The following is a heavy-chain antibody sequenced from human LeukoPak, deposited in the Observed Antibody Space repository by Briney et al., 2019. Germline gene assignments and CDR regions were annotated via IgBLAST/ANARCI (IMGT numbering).Heavy chain of an antibody. Sequence: SVKVSCKASGGTFSSYVISWVRQAPGQGLEWMGGIIPIFGTANYAQKFQGRVTITADESTSTAYMELSSLRPEDTAVYYCAGELYDPNWNGEYYFDYWGQGTLVTVSS. V-gene: IGHV1-69*01. D-gene: IGHD1-1*01. CDR2: IIPIFGTA. CDR1: GGTFSSYV. CDR3: AGELYDPNWNGEYYFDY. J-gene: IGHJ4*02.